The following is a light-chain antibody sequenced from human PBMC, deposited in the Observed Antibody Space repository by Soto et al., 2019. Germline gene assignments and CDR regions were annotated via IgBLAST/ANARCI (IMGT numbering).Light chain of an antibody. Sequence: PPSASGTPGQRVTITCRASQSISTWLAWYQQKPGTAPNLLIFTASYLQSGVPSRFSGSGSGTEFTLTVSSLQPEDVGAYYCQQLNAYPHSFGKGTKVDIK. CDR1: QSISTW. J-gene: IGKJ1*01. V-gene: IGKV1-12*01. CDR3: QQLNAYPHS. CDR2: TAS.